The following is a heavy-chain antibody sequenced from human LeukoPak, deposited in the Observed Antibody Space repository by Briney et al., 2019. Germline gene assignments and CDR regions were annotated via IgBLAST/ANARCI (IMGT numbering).Heavy chain of an antibody. CDR1: GFTFSSYW. V-gene: IGHV3-7*01. CDR2: IKQDGREK. CDR3: AITRYDILTGYYPKSFDY. D-gene: IGHD3-9*01. J-gene: IGHJ4*02. Sequence: GGSLRLSCAASGFTFSSYWMSWVRQAPGKGLEWVATIKQDGREKYYADSVKGRFTIARDNAKNSLYLQMNSLRAEDTAVYYCAITRYDILTGYYPKSFDYWGQGTLVTVSS.